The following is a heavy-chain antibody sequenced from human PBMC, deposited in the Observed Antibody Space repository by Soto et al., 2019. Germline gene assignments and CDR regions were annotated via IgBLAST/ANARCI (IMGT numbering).Heavy chain of an antibody. V-gene: IGHV4-61*01. J-gene: IGHJ4*02. Sequence: PSETLSLTCTVSGGSVSSGSYYRSWIRQPPGKGLEWIGYIYHTGATNYNPSLKSRVTISLDTSKGQFSLNLTSLTTADTAVYFCARGGNRYSNVASGVGGFDYWGQGSLVTVSS. D-gene: IGHD5-12*01. CDR3: ARGGNRYSNVASGVGGFDY. CDR1: GGSVSSGSYY. CDR2: IYHTGAT.